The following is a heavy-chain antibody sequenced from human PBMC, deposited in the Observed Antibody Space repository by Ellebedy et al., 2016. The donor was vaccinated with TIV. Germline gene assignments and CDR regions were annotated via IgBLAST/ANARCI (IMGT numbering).Heavy chain of an antibody. CDR1: GFTFSSHA. CDR3: ATEVRPNDY. CDR2: ITISGDAT. Sequence: GESLKISCVVSGFTFSSHAMTWVRQAPGQGLEWVSSITISGDATYYADTVNGRFTISRDNSKNTLYLQMASLRAEDTAVYYCATEVRPNDYWGRGTLVTVSS. J-gene: IGHJ4*01. V-gene: IGHV3-23*01.